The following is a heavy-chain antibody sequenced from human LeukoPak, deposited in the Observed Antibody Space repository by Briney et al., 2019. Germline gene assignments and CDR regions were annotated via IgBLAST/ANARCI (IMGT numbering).Heavy chain of an antibody. CDR3: ARGQVPAARGHNWFDP. V-gene: IGHV4-4*08. CDR2: INARGDT. Sequence: SETLSLTCTVSGGSISSYYWSWIRQPPGKGLEWIGEINARGDTNYNPSLKSRVTISVDTSKNQFSLSLSSMSASDTAVYYCARGQVPAARGHNWFDPWGQGTLVTVSS. CDR1: GGSISSYY. D-gene: IGHD2-2*01. J-gene: IGHJ5*02.